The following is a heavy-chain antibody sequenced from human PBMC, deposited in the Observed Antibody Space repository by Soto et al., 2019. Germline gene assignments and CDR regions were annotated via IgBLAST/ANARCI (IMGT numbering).Heavy chain of an antibody. CDR1: GGSICSGGYS. CDR3: ARATADIVAIPWAH. V-gene: IGHV4-30-2*01. J-gene: IGHJ4*02. CDR2: IYHSGSI. D-gene: IGHD5-12*01. Sequence: QLQLQESGSGLVKPSQTLSLTCAVSGGSICSGGYSSSWILQPPGKVLEWIWYIYHSGSIYYNPSLKRRATIPGDRSKHRFPRVLSSVTAAHAAVYYCARATADIVAIPWAHWGQGTLVTVSS.